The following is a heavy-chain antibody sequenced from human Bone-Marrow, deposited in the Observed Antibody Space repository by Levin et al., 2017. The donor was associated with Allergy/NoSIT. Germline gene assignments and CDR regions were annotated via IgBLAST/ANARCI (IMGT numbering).Heavy chain of an antibody. V-gene: IGHV4-39*01. D-gene: IGHD3-10*01. J-gene: IGHJ4*02. CDR2: IYYSGST. Sequence: KASETLSLTCTVSGGSISSSSYYWGWIRQPPGTGLEWIGSIYYSGSTYYNPSLKSRVTISVDTSKNQFSLKLSSVTAADTAVYYCARRLLWFGEFHYWGQGTLVTVSS. CDR1: GGSISSSSYY. CDR3: ARRLLWFGEFHY.